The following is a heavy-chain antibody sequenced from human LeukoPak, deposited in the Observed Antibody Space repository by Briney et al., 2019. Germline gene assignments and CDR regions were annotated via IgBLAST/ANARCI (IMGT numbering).Heavy chain of an antibody. CDR1: GYTFTDYY. CDR2: INPKSGAT. D-gene: IGHD1-26*01. V-gene: IGHV1-2*02. J-gene: IGHJ4*02. Sequence: ASVKVSCKTSGYTFTDYYIHWVRQAPGQGLEWMGWINPKSGATDFAQKFQGRITLTRDTSITTAHMEMNRLTSDDTAVYFYTIDEWELPGYWGQGTRVTVAT. CDR3: TIDEWELPGY.